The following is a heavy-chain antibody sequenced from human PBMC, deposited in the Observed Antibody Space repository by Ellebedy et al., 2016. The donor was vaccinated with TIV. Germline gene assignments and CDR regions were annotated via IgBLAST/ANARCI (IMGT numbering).Heavy chain of an antibody. J-gene: IGHJ6*02. CDR3: ARVQGDTAMVPHYGMDV. CDR1: GGSISSYY. D-gene: IGHD5-18*01. CDR2: IYTSGST. Sequence: SETLSLXXTVSGGSISSYYWSWIRQPAGKGLEWIGRIYTSGSTNYNPSLKSRVTMSVDTSKNQFSLKLSSVTAADTAVYYCARVQGDTAMVPHYGMDVWGQGTTVTVSS. V-gene: IGHV4-4*07.